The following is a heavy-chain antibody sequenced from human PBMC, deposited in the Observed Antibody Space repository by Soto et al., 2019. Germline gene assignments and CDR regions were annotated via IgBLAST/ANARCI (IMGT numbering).Heavy chain of an antibody. D-gene: IGHD3-22*01. V-gene: IGHV5-10-1*01. CDR1: GYSFTSYW. Sequence: PGESLKISCKGSGYSFTSYWISWVRQTPGKGLEWMGRIDPSDSYTNYSPSFQGHVTISADKSISTAYLQWSSLKASDTAMYYCARTKGPYYYDSSGYRTMLFDYWGQGTLVTVSS. J-gene: IGHJ4*02. CDR3: ARTKGPYYYDSSGYRTMLFDY. CDR2: IDPSDSYT.